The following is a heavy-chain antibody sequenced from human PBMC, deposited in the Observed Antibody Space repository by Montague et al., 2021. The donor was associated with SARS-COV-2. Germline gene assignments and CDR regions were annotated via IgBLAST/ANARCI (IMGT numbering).Heavy chain of an antibody. D-gene: IGHD1-26*01. CDR2: TYYRSKWYN. CDR3: AREGEWELQGPRHSSFYFAMDV. Sequence: CVISGGSVASNSAAWIWIRQSPSRGLEWLARTYYRSKWYNEYAVSVKSRINIIPDTSKNHLSLQVNSVTPEDTAVYYCAREGEWELQGPRHSSFYFAMDVWGQGTSVTVSS. CDR1: GGSVASNSAA. J-gene: IGHJ6*02. V-gene: IGHV6-1*01.